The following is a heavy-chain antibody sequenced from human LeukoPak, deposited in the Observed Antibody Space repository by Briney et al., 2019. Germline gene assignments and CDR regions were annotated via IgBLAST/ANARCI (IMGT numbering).Heavy chain of an antibody. D-gene: IGHD5-18*01. Sequence: SETLSLTCAVYGGSFSGYYWSWIRQPPGKGLEWIGEIYHSGSTNYNPSLKSRVTISVDKSKNQFSLKLSSVTAADTAVYYCARESRGYSYGSLDYWGQGTLVTVSS. CDR2: IYHSGST. CDR1: GGSFSGYY. J-gene: IGHJ4*02. CDR3: ARESRGYSYGSLDY. V-gene: IGHV4-34*01.